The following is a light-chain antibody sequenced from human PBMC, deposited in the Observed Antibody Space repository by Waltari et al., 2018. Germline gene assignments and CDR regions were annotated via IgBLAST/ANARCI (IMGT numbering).Light chain of an antibody. CDR1: QSISSY. CDR3: HQYCSTPLT. J-gene: IGKJ1*01. Sequence: DIQMTQSPSSLSASVGDRVTITCRASQSISSYLNWYQQKPGKAPKLLIYATSSLQSGVPSRFSGSGSGTDFTLTISTLQAEDVAVYYCHQYCSTPLTFGQGTKVDIK. V-gene: IGKV1-39*01. CDR2: ATS.